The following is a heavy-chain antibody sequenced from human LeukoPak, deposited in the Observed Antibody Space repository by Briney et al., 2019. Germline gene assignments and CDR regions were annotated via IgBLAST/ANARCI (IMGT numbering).Heavy chain of an antibody. Sequence: PSETLSLTCTVTGGSISSYYWSWIRQPPGKGLEWIGYIYYSGSTKYNPSLKSRVTISVDPSKNQFSLKLSSVTAADTAVYYCAREAIAVAGYFDYWGQGTLVTVSS. V-gene: IGHV4-59*12. D-gene: IGHD6-19*01. CDR1: GGSISSYY. J-gene: IGHJ4*02. CDR3: AREAIAVAGYFDY. CDR2: IYYSGST.